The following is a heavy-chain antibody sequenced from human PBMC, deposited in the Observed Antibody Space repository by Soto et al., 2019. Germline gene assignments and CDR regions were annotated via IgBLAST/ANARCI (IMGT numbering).Heavy chain of an antibody. CDR2: IYPGDSDT. CDR3: ARLPYYYDSSGYYYARPFYFDY. D-gene: IGHD3-22*01. J-gene: IGHJ4*02. CDR1: GYSFTSYW. V-gene: IGHV5-51*01. Sequence: LKVSCKDSGYSFTSYWICWVRHMPGKGLEWMGIIYPGDSDTRYSPSFQGQVTISADKSISTAYLQWSSLKASDTAMYYCARLPYYYDSSGYYYARPFYFDYWGQGTLVTVSS.